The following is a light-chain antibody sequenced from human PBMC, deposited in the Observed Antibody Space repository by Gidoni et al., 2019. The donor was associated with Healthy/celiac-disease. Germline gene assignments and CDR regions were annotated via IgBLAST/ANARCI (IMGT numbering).Light chain of an antibody. V-gene: IGKV1-39*01. Sequence: DIQMTQSPSSLSASVGDRVTITGRASQSISSYLNWYQQKPGKAPKLLIYAASSLQSGVPSRFSVSGSGTAFTLTISSLQPEDFATYYCQQSYSTPYTFGQGTKLEIK. CDR2: AAS. J-gene: IGKJ2*01. CDR1: QSISSY. CDR3: QQSYSTPYT.